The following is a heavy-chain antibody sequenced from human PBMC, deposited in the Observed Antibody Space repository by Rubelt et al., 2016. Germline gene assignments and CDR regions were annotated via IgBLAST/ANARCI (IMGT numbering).Heavy chain of an antibody. V-gene: IGHV4-39*07. D-gene: IGHD3-22*01. Sequence: QLQLQESGPGLVKPSETLSLTCTVSGGSITSSSYYWGWIRQPPGKGLEWIGSIYYRGSTFYSPSSRSRVPISVDTSKNQFSLKLSSVTAADTAVYYCARDSREVVVITGDYWGQGTLVTVSS. CDR1: GGSITSSSYY. J-gene: IGHJ4*02. CDR2: IYYRGST. CDR3: ARDSREVVVITGDY.